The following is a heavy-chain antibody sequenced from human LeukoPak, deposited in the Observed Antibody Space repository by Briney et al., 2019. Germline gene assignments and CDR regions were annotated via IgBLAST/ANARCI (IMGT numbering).Heavy chain of an antibody. CDR2: INHSGST. Sequence: SETLSLTCAVYGGSFSGYYWSWIRQPPGKGLEWIGEINHSGSTNYNPSRKSRVTISVDTSKNQFSLKLSSVTAADTAVYYCARGQGPRYITVVTRGLYYFDYWGQGTLVTVSS. D-gene: IGHD4-23*01. J-gene: IGHJ4*02. V-gene: IGHV4-34*01. CDR1: GGSFSGYY. CDR3: ARGQGPRYITVVTRGLYYFDY.